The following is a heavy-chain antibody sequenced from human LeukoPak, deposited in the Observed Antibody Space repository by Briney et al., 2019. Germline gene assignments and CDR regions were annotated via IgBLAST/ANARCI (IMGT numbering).Heavy chain of an antibody. CDR2: INHSGGT. CDR3: ARGILPGDFDY. Sequence: SETLSLTCAVYGGSFSGYYWSWIRQPPGKGLEWIGEINHSGGTNYNPSLKSRVTISVDTSKNQFSLKLSSVTAADTAVYYCARGILPGDFDYWGQGTLVTVSS. V-gene: IGHV4-34*01. CDR1: GGSFSGYY. D-gene: IGHD3-9*01. J-gene: IGHJ4*02.